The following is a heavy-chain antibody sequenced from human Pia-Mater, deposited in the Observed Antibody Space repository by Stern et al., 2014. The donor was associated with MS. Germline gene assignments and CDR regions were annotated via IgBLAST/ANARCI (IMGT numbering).Heavy chain of an antibody. J-gene: IGHJ6*02. D-gene: IGHD3-9*01. CDR2: IIPIFGTA. CDR1: GGTFNVYP. Sequence: VQLVESGAEVKKPGSSVKVSCKASGGTFNVYPINWLRQAPGQGLEWMGGIIPIFGTANYAQKFQGRVTITADESTRTSSMQLSSLRYDDTAVYYCARDGRHTDNYGLDVWGQGTTVTVSS. V-gene: IGHV1-69*01. CDR3: ARDGRHTDNYGLDV.